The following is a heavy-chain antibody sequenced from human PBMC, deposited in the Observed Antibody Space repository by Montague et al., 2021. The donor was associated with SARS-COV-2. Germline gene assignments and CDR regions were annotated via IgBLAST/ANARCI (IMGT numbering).Heavy chain of an antibody. D-gene: IGHD3-22*01. CDR2: IYNSGRT. CDR3: ARAGRRSPDSTHLYYYKGVDH. CDR1: GGSISTSY. J-gene: IGHJ5*02. Sequence: SETLSLTCTVSGGSISTSYWAWIRQPPGKGLEWIGYIYNSGRTSYNSSLKSRVTISVDTSKNQVSLNLSSVTAADTAVYFCARAGRRSPDSTHLYYYKGVDHWGQGTTVTVSS. V-gene: IGHV4-59*01.